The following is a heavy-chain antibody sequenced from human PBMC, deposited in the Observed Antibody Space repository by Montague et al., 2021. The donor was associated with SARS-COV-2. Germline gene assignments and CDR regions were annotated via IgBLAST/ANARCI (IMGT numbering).Heavy chain of an antibody. V-gene: IGHV4-39*07. J-gene: IGHJ6*02. D-gene: IGHD3-10*01. CDR3: ARDDIVLQGVTKGMDV. Sequence: SETLSLTCTVSGGSISSSNYYWGWIRQPPGKGLEWIGNMYYSGSTYYNPSLKSRVTISIDTSKNQFSLKLSSVTAADTAVYYCARDDIVLQGVTKGMDVGAQETTVPFS. CDR2: MYYSGST. CDR1: GGSISSSNYY.